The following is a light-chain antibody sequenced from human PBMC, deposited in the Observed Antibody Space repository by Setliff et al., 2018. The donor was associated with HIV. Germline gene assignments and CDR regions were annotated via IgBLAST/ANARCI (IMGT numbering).Light chain of an antibody. CDR3: QQYGNSPLT. Sequence: EIVLTQSPGTLSLSPGERATLSCRASHSVSSSYLAWYQQKPGQAPRLLIYGASSRATGIPDRFSGSGSGTDFTLIISRLEPGDFAVYYCQQYGNSPLTFGQGTKVDIK. CDR1: HSVSSSY. J-gene: IGKJ1*01. V-gene: IGKV3-20*01. CDR2: GAS.